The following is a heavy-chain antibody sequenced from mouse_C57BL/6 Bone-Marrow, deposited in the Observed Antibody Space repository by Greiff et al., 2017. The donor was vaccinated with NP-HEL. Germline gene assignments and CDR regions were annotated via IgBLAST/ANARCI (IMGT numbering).Heavy chain of an antibody. CDR2: ISSGGDYI. V-gene: IGHV5-9-1*02. CDR1: GFTFSSYA. D-gene: IGHD4-1*01. CDR3: TRDPKTGTNYAMDY. Sequence: EVQGVESGEGLVKPGGSLKLSCAASGFTFSSYAMSWVRQTPEKRLEWVAYISSGGDYIYYADTVQGRFTISRDNARNTLYLQMSSLKSEDTAMYYCTRDPKTGTNYAMDYWGQGTSVTVSS. J-gene: IGHJ4*01.